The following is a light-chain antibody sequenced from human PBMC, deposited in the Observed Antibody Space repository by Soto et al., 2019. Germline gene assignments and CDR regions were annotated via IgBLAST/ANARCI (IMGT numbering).Light chain of an antibody. CDR1: SSDVGNDNL. CDR2: EGT. J-gene: IGLJ1*01. CDR3: CSYGGSDIPVV. V-gene: IGLV2-23*01. Sequence: QSVLTQPASVSGSPGQSIAISCTGTSSDVGNDNLVSWYQQHPGKAPKLMIYEGTKRPSGVSDRFSGSKSGNTASLTISGLQAEDEADYYCCSYGGSDIPVVFGAGTKLTVL.